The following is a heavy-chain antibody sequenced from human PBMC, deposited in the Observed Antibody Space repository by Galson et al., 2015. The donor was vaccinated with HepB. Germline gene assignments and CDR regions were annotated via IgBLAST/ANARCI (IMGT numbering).Heavy chain of an antibody. CDR3: ARDRGSYATEHYFDY. J-gene: IGHJ4*02. Sequence: SLRLSCAASGFTFSSYGMHWVRQAPGKGLEWVAVIWYDGSNKYYADSVKGRFTISRDNSKNTLYLQMNSLRAEDTAVYYCARDRGSYATEHYFDYWGQGTLVTVSS. V-gene: IGHV3-33*01. CDR1: GFTFSSYG. D-gene: IGHD1-26*01. CDR2: IWYDGSNK.